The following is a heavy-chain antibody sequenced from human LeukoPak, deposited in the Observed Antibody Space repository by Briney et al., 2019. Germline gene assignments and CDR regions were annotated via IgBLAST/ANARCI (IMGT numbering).Heavy chain of an antibody. V-gene: IGHV4-34*01. Sequence: SETLSLTCAVYGGSFGGYYWSWIRQPPGKGLEWIGEVNHSGSTNYNPSLKSRVTISVDTSKNQFSLKLSSVTAADTAVYYCARGGDDYDFWSGYPPGHYYYYMDVWGKGTTVTVSS. CDR1: GGSFGGYY. D-gene: IGHD3-3*01. CDR3: ARGGDDYDFWSGYPPGHYYYYMDV. J-gene: IGHJ6*03. CDR2: VNHSGST.